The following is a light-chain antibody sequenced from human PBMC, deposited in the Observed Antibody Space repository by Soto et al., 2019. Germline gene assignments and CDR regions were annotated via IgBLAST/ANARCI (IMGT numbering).Light chain of an antibody. J-gene: IGLJ1*01. Sequence: QSALTQPPSVSGSPGQSVAISCTGTSSDVGGYNYVSWYQQHPGKAPRLMIYDVTKRPSGVPDRFSGSKSGNTASLTVSGLQAEDEADYYCTSYAGSESDVFGSGTTLTAL. CDR3: TSYAGSESDV. CDR1: SSDVGGYNY. CDR2: DVT. V-gene: IGLV2-8*01.